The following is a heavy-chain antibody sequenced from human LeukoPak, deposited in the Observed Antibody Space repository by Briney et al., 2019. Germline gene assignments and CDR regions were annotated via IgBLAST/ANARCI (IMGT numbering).Heavy chain of an antibody. D-gene: IGHD1-1*01. V-gene: IGHV4-59*01. J-gene: IGHJ6*03. CDR3: ARVSWFPGTSYYYMDV. CDR1: GGSITNYY. Sequence: KPSETLSLTCTVSGGSITNYYWSWIRQPPGKGLEWFGYIYDSGTTNYNPSLKSRVTISVDTSKNQSSLKLSSVTAADTAVYYCARVSWFPGTSYYYMDVWGKGTTVTVSS. CDR2: IYDSGTT.